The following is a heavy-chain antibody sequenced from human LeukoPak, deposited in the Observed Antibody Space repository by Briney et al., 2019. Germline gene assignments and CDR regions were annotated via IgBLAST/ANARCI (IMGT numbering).Heavy chain of an antibody. V-gene: IGHV3-21*01. CDR1: GFTFSSYE. CDR3: ARDLYYDSSGYFDY. D-gene: IGHD3-22*01. J-gene: IGHJ4*02. CDR2: ISSSSSYI. Sequence: GGSLRLSCAASGFTFSSYEMNWVRQAPGKGLEWVSSISSSSSYIYYADSVKGRFTISRDNAKNSLYLQMNSLRAEDTAVYYCARDLYYDSSGYFDYWGQGTLVTVSS.